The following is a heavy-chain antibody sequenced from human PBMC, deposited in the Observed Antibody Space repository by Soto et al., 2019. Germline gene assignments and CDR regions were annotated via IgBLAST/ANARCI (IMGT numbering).Heavy chain of an antibody. D-gene: IGHD6-19*01. CDR2: ITGSGDST. J-gene: IGHJ4*02. V-gene: IGHV3-23*01. Sequence: GGSLRLSCAVSGFTFSSHAMSWVRQAPGKGLECVSSITGSGDSTYYADSVKGRFTISRDKSKSTLYLQMNSLRAEDTAVYYCAKDLQFSGWLSAQTFDYGGQETKVTASS. CDR1: GFTFSSHA. CDR3: AKDLQFSGWLSAQTFDY.